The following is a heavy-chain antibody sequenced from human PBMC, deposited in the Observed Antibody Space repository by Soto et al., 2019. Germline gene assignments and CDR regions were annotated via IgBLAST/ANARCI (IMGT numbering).Heavy chain of an antibody. Sequence: GASVKVSCKASGYTFASYAISWMRQAPGQGLEWMGWISAYNGNTNYAQKLQGRVTMTTDTSTSTAYMELRSLRSDDTAVYYCARSPDPDYYYGMAVWGQGTTVTVSS. J-gene: IGHJ6*02. V-gene: IGHV1-18*01. CDR1: GYTFASYA. CDR2: ISAYNGNT. CDR3: ARSPDPDYYYGMAV.